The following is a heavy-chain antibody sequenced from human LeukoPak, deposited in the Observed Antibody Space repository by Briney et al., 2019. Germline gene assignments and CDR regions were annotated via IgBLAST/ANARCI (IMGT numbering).Heavy chain of an antibody. CDR3: ITVYDSVAN. V-gene: IGHV3-15*01. CDR1: GFTFTNAW. D-gene: IGHD5-12*01. Sequence: GGSLRLSCAASGFTFTNAWMDWVRQAPGKGLEWVGRIKSRPDGGTTDFAAPVKGRFTISRDDSKNTLYLHMNSLKTEDTAVYYCITVYDSVANWGRGTLVTASS. J-gene: IGHJ4*02. CDR2: IKSRPDGGTT.